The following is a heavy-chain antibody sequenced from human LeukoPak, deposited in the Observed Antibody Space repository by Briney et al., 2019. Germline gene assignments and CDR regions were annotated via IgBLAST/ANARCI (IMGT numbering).Heavy chain of an antibody. V-gene: IGHV3-21*01. CDR1: GYTFSSYS. J-gene: IGHJ1*01. CDR2: ISGRSSHV. Sequence: GGSLRLSCAASGYTFSSYSINWVRQAPGKGLEWVSAISGRSSHVYYGESVKGRFTISRDNAKNSLYLQLDSLGVEDTAVYYCGRAFPPLRTSSAGDLWGQGTLVTVSS. CDR3: GRAFPPLRTSSAGDL. D-gene: IGHD3-16*01.